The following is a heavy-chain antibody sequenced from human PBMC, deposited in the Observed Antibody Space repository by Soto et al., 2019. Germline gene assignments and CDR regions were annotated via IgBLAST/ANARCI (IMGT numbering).Heavy chain of an antibody. D-gene: IGHD2-15*01. J-gene: IGHJ6*02. Sequence: SETLSLTCTVSGGSISSYYWSWIRQPPGKGLEWIGYIYYSGSTNYNPSLKSRVTISVDTSKNQFSLKLSSVTAADTAVYYCARGGYCRGGSCYYYYGMDVWGQGTTVTVSS. CDR1: GGSISSYY. CDR2: IYYSGST. V-gene: IGHV4-59*01. CDR3: ARGGYCRGGSCYYYYGMDV.